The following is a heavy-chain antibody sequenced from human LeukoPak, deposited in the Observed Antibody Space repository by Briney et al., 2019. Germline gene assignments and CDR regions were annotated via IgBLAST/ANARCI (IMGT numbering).Heavy chain of an antibody. CDR2: VSRSGGST. Sequence: GGSLRLSCAASGFAFSSYAMSWVRQAPGKGLEWVSSVSRSGGSTYYADSVKGRFTISRDNSKNTLDLQMNSLRAEDTAVYYCAPLAVAGPGFDYWGQGTLVTVSS. CDR3: APLAVAGPGFDY. CDR1: GFAFSSYA. J-gene: IGHJ4*02. V-gene: IGHV3-23*01. D-gene: IGHD6-19*01.